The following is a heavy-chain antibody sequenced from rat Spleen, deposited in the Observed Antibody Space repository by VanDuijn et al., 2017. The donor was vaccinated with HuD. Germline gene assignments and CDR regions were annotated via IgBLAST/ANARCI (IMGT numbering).Heavy chain of an antibody. J-gene: IGHJ1*01. Sequence: EVQLVESGGGLVQPGRSLKLSCAASGFTFSNYYMAWVRQAPTKGLEWVASISTGGDKTYFRGSVKGRFTISRDNAKSTLYLQMDSLRSEDTATYYCARLYTTDYWYFDFWGPGTMVTVSS. CDR1: GFTFSNYY. CDR2: ISTGGDKT. CDR3: ARLYTTDYWYFDF. D-gene: IGHD1-6*01. V-gene: IGHV5S23*01.